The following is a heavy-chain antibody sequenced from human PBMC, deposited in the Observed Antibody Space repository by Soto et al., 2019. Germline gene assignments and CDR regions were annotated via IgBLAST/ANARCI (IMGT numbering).Heavy chain of an antibody. CDR3: ARERAPDIRFDS. Sequence: QVQLVESGGGLVKPGGSLRLSCAASGFTFTDYYMSWIRQLPGKGLEWISYISGRGDVIHYLDSVKGRVTISGENAKNSVFLRMHSLRVEDSAIYYCARERAPDIRFDSWGQGTLVTVSS. CDR1: GFTFTDYY. J-gene: IGHJ5*01. CDR2: ISGRGDVI. V-gene: IGHV3-11*01. D-gene: IGHD5-12*01.